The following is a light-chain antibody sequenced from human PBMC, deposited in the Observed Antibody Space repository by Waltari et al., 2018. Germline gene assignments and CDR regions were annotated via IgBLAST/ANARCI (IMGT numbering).Light chain of an antibody. CDR2: AAS. CDR3: QQSHTTPLT. V-gene: IGKV1-39*01. Sequence: DIQMTQSPSSLSASVGDRVTITCRDSQGISTYLNWYQQQDGKAPMPLIYAASLLQSGVPPRFSGSGSGTDFTLIISSLQPEDLATYYCQQSHTTPLTFGPGTKVEIK. J-gene: IGKJ3*01. CDR1: QGISTY.